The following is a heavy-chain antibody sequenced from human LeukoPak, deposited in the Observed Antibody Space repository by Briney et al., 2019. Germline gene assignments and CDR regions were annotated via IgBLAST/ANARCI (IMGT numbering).Heavy chain of an antibody. CDR1: GGSVSAGGSF. J-gene: IGHJ4*02. CDR2: IHTSGSA. D-gene: IGHD3-10*01. CDR3: ARASFYGSGTYYQRVDY. V-gene: IGHV4-61*02. Sequence: SETLSLTCTVSGGSVSAGGSFWTWIRQPAGKGPEWIGRIHTSGSANYNPSFKSRVSMSVDPSRNQFSLKLTSVTAADTAVYYCARASFYGSGTYYQRVDYWGQGTLVTVSS.